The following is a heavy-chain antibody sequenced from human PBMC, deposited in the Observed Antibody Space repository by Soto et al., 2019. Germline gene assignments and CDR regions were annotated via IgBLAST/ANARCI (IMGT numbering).Heavy chain of an antibody. CDR2: IYSGGST. CDR3: ARDRRSSSWYLYYGMDV. J-gene: IGHJ6*02. CDR1: GFTVSSNY. D-gene: IGHD6-13*01. Sequence: GGSLRLSCAASGFTVSSNYMSWVRQAPGKGLEWVSVIYSGGSTYYADSVKGRFTISRDNSKNTLYLQMNSLRAEDTAVYYCARDRRSSSWYLYYGMDVWGQGTTVTVSS. V-gene: IGHV3-66*01.